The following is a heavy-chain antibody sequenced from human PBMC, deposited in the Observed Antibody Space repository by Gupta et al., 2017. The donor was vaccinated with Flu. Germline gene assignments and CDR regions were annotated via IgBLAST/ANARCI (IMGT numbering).Heavy chain of an antibody. Sequence: QVQLLQSGAELRKPGASVRFSCQTSGYPFTYYLLHWVRQAPGQGLEWMGWINPNRGETHFAQNFQGRLTMARNPSITTVYMELSGLTSEHTAVYYCARVTVSVGGISAMRHWGQGALVAVST. J-gene: IGHJ1*01. V-gene: IGHV1-2*02. D-gene: IGHD3-16*01. CDR3: ARVTVSVGGISAMRH. CDR1: GYPFTYYL. CDR2: INPNRGET.